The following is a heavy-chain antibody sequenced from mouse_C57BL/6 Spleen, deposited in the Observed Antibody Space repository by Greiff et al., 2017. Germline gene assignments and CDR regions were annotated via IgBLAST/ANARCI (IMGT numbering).Heavy chain of an antibody. Sequence: QVQLQQSGAELARPGASVKMSCKASGYTFTSYTMHWVKQRPGQGLEWIGYINPSSGYTKYNQKFKDKATLTADKSSSTAYMQLSSLTSEDSAVYYCARERDYGSSYGAMDYWGQGTSVTVSS. V-gene: IGHV1-4*01. CDR3: ARERDYGSSYGAMDY. J-gene: IGHJ4*01. CDR1: GYTFTSYT. CDR2: INPSSGYT. D-gene: IGHD1-1*01.